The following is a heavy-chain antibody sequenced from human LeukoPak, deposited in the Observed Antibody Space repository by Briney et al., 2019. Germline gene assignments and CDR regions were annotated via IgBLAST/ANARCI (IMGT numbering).Heavy chain of an antibody. Sequence: PSETLSLTCTVSGGSISSSSYYWGWIRQPPGKALEWIGSMYSSATTYYTPSLKGRVTISVDTSKNQFSLKLSSVTAADTAVYYCARGEGTMGGPDFDYWGQGTLVTVSS. CDR2: MYSSATT. D-gene: IGHD1-7*01. J-gene: IGHJ4*02. V-gene: IGHV4-39*01. CDR1: GGSISSSSYY. CDR3: ARGEGTMGGPDFDY.